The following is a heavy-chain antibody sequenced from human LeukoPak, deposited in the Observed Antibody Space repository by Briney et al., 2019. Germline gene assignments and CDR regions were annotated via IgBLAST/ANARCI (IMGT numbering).Heavy chain of an antibody. J-gene: IGHJ4*02. D-gene: IGHD6-19*01. V-gene: IGHV1-2*02. CDR1: GYTFTGYY. CDR3: ARVVWGAGYNSGWYSDY. CDR2: INPNSGGT. Sequence: GASVKVSCKASGYTFTGYYMHWVRQAPGQGLEWMGWINPNSGGTNYAQKFQGRVTMTRDTSISTAYMELSRLRSDDTAVYYCARVVWGAGYNSGWYSDYWGQGTLVTVSS.